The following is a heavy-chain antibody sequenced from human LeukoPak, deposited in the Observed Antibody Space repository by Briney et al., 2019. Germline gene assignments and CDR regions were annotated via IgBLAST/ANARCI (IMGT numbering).Heavy chain of an antibody. Sequence: GASVKVSCKVSGSTLTELSMHWVRQAPGEGLEWMGGFDPEDSEPIYAQKFQGRVTMTEDTSTDTVHMELSSLRSEDTAVYYCATDFLGFDPWGQGTLVTVSS. CDR3: ATDFLGFDP. CDR1: GSTLTELS. V-gene: IGHV1-24*01. J-gene: IGHJ5*02. D-gene: IGHD2/OR15-2a*01. CDR2: FDPEDSEP.